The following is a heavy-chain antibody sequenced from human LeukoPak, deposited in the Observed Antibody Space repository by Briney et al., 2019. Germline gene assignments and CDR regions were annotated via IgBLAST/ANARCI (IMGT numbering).Heavy chain of an antibody. CDR1: GFTFSSYE. V-gene: IGHV3-48*03. J-gene: IGHJ4*02. CDR2: ISSSGNSI. Sequence: GGSLRLSCAASGFTFSSYEMNWVRQAPGKGLECVSYISSSGNSIYYADSVKGRFTISRDNAKNSLYLQMNSLRAEDTAVYYCASIPRWLQLDMMTYWGQGTLVTVSS. CDR3: ASIPRWLQLDMMTY. D-gene: IGHD5-24*01.